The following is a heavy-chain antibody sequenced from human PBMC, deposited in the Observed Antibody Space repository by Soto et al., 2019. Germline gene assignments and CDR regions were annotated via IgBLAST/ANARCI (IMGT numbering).Heavy chain of an antibody. J-gene: IGHJ4*02. D-gene: IGHD2-2*01. CDR2: INHSGST. V-gene: IGHV4-34*01. CDR1: GGSFSGYY. Sequence: SETLSLTCAVYGGSFSGYYWSWIRQPPGKGLEWIGEINHSGSTNYNPSLKSRVTISVDTSKNQFSLKLSSVTAADTAVYYCARELAPASSATSDYWGQRTLVTVSS. CDR3: ARELAPASSATSDY.